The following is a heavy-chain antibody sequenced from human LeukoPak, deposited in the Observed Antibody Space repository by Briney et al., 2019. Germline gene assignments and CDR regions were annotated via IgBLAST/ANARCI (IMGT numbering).Heavy chain of an antibody. D-gene: IGHD5-12*01. CDR1: GFTFSSYA. Sequence: GGSLRLSCAASGFTFSSYAMSWVRQAPGKGLEWVSGISGSDGSTNYADSVKGRFTISRDNSKDTLYLQMNSLRVDDTAVYYCAGQWLRLGPIDYWGQGTLVSVSS. CDR2: ISGSDGST. J-gene: IGHJ4*02. CDR3: AGQWLRLGPIDY. V-gene: IGHV3-23*01.